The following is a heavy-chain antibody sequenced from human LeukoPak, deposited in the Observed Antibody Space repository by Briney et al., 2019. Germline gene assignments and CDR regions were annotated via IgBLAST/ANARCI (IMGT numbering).Heavy chain of an antibody. CDR1: GYTFRDHG. V-gene: IGHV3-30*02. D-gene: IGHD2-8*01. CDR3: ARDGLPNGRYYYYYGMDV. CDR2: VWSTGTSA. J-gene: IGHJ6*02. Sequence: GGSLRLSCVASGYTFRDHGMHWVRQAPGKGLEWVTMVWSTGTSAFYADSVKGRFTISRDNSKNTLYLQMNSLRAEDTAVYYCARDGLPNGRYYYYYGMDVWGQGTTVTVSS.